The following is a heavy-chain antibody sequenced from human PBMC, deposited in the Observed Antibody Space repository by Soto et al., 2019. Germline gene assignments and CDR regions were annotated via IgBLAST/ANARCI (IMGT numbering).Heavy chain of an antibody. CDR1: GFTFSTYS. V-gene: IGHV3-48*02. CDR2: ISSRSYTI. D-gene: IGHD6-6*01. Sequence: EVKLVESGGDLVQPGGSLRLSCAASGFTFSTYSMNWVRQAPGKGLEWVSYISSRSYTIYYVDSVKGRFTISRDNAKNSLYLQMNSLRDEDTAVYYWARGGSSSDNGMDVWGQGTRVTVSS. CDR3: ARGGSSSDNGMDV. J-gene: IGHJ6*02.